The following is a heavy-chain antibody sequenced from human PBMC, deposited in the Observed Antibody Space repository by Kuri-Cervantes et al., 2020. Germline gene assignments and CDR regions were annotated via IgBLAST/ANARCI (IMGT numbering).Heavy chain of an antibody. CDR3: AREGDWGRGSNPFDS. J-gene: IGHJ4*02. Sequence: ASVNVSCKASVYTVTSYYMHWVRQAPGQGLEWMGWMNPNSGNTGYAQKFQGRVTMTRNTSISTAYMELSSLRSEDTDVYYCAREGDWGRGSNPFDSWGQGTLVTVSS. CDR1: VYTVTSYY. CDR2: MNPNSGNT. D-gene: IGHD3/OR15-3a*01. V-gene: IGHV1-8*02.